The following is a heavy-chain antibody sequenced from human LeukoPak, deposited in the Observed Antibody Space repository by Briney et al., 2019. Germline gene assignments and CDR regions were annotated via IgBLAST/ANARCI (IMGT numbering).Heavy chain of an antibody. J-gene: IGHJ4*02. CDR3: AKERAATGSVALWNYFDY. CDR2: ISHDGSHK. D-gene: IGHD6-13*01. V-gene: IGHV3-30*18. CDR1: GFTFSSNG. Sequence: PGGSLTLSCPASGFTFSSNGLHWVRQAPGKGLEWVAVISHDGSHKYYADSVKGQFTISRDNSKNTLYLQMNSLRVEDAAVYYCAKERAATGSVALWNYFDYWGQGTLVTVSS.